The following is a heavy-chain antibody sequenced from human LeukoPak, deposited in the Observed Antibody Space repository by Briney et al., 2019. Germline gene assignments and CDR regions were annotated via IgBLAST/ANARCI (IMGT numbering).Heavy chain of an antibody. J-gene: IGHJ4*02. Sequence: SRTLSLTCAVSGGSISRGGYSWSWVRQPPGKGLEWIVYIYYSGSTYYNPSLKSRVTLSVDTSKNQFSLKLSSVTAADTAVYSSARGSYYGSGSYYNVFPFDYWGQGTLVTVSS. D-gene: IGHD3-10*01. CDR3: ARGSYYGSGSYYNVFPFDY. V-gene: IGHV4-30-4*07. CDR1: GGSISRGGYS. CDR2: IYYSGST.